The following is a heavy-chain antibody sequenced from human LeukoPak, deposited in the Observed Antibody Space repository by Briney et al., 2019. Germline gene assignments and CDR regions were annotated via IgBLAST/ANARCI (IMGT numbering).Heavy chain of an antibody. J-gene: IGHJ4*02. D-gene: IGHD2-21*02. V-gene: IGHV3-9*03. CDR2: ISWNSGSI. CDR1: GFTFDDYA. Sequence: GRSLRLSCAASGFTFDDYAMHWVRQAPGKGLEWVSGISWNSGSIAYADSVKGRFTISRDNAKNSLYLQMNSLRAGDMALYYCAKGSNVVVTGTPDSWGQGTLVTVSS. CDR3: AKGSNVVVTGTPDS.